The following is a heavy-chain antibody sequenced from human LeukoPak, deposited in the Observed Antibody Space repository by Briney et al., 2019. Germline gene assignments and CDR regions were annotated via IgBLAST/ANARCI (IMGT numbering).Heavy chain of an antibody. Sequence: GGSLRLPCAASGLSVSDNYMTWVRQAPGKGLDWVSIIYPNGRTYYADSVKGRFTISRDNSKNTLNLQMNSLRVEDTAVYYCARAWTGDYWGQGTLVTVSS. CDR3: ARAWTGDY. CDR2: IYPNGRT. V-gene: IGHV3-53*01. CDR1: GLSVSDNY. J-gene: IGHJ4*02. D-gene: IGHD3/OR15-3a*01.